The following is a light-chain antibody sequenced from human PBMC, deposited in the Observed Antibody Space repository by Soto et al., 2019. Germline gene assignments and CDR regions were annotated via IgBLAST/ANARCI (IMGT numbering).Light chain of an antibody. CDR1: RNISTF. CDR2: GAS. CDR3: QQTSVYPRT. J-gene: IGKJ3*01. V-gene: IGKV1-12*01. Sequence: DIQMTQSPSSVSASVGDRVTITCRASRNISTFLAWYRQTPGKAPTLLIRGASTLHSGVPSRFSGSGSGTDFTLTISSLQPEDFATYFCQQTSVYPRTFGQGTKVDF.